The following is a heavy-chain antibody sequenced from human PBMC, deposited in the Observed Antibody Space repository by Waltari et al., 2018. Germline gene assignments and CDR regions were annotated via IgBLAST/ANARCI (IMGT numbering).Heavy chain of an antibody. CDR1: GYIFTDNY. CDR2: LNPKSGGT. V-gene: IGHV1-2*06. J-gene: IGHJ4*02. D-gene: IGHD1-26*01. Sequence: QVQLVQSGAEVKKPGASVKVSCKASGYIFTDNYMHWVRQAPGQGLEWMGRLNPKSGGTNYAQKFQGRVTMTRDTSISTDYMELSRLRSDDTAVYYCARVGATKTDYWGQGTLVTVSS. CDR3: ARVGATKTDY.